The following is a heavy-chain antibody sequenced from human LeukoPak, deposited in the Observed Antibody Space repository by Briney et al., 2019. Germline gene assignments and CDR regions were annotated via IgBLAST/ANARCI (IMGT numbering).Heavy chain of an antibody. Sequence: GGSLRLSCAASGFTVSSNYMSWVRQAPGKGLEWVSVIYSGGSTYYADSVKGRFTISRDNSKNTLYLQMNSLRAEDTAVYYCTTHVLRFLEWFYFDYWGQGTLVTVSS. CDR3: TTHVLRFLEWFYFDY. CDR2: IYSGGST. J-gene: IGHJ4*02. CDR1: GFTVSSNY. V-gene: IGHV3-53*01. D-gene: IGHD3-3*01.